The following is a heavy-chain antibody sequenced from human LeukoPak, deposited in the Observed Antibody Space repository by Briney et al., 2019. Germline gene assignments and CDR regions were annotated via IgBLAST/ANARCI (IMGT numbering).Heavy chain of an antibody. CDR1: EFTVSNNY. Sequence: GGSLRLSCAASEFTVSNNYMSWVRQAPGKGLEWVSVLYSGGRAYYTDSVNGRFTISRDNSKNTPYLQMNSLRAEDTAIYYCAGHTGLDYWGQGTLVTVSS. D-gene: IGHD3-10*01. CDR3: AGHTGLDY. CDR2: LYSGGRA. V-gene: IGHV3-66*04. J-gene: IGHJ4*02.